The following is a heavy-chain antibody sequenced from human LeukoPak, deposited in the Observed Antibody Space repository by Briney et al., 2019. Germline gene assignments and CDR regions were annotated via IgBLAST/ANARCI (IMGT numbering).Heavy chain of an antibody. D-gene: IGHD3-10*01. V-gene: IGHV4-59*12. J-gene: IGHJ4*02. Sequence: PSETLSLTCTVSGDSISNSWWAWIRQPPGKGLEWIGYIYYSGTPTSYNPSLKSRATISIDTSKNQFSLMLRSVTAADTAVYYCARDLSEWFGEFTHDYWGQGTLVTVSS. CDR3: ARDLSEWFGEFTHDY. CDR1: GDSISNSW. CDR2: IYYSGTPT.